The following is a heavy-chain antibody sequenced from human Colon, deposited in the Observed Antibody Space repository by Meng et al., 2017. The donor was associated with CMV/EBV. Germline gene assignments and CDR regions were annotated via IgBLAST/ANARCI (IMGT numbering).Heavy chain of an antibody. Sequence: SETLSLTCNVSGGSISPYYWSWIRQPPGKGLEWIGYLYYTGNTNSNPSLKSRITMFVDTSKKLLPLSLSSVTAADTAVYYCARHFDLGGMDVWGQGTTVTVSS. CDR3: ARHFDLGGMDV. J-gene: IGHJ6*02. V-gene: IGHV4-59*01. CDR2: LYYTGNT. D-gene: IGHD3-16*01. CDR1: GGSISPYY.